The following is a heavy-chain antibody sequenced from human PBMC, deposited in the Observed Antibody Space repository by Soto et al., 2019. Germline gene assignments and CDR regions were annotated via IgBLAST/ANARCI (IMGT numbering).Heavy chain of an antibody. Sequence: AASVKVSCKASGYTFTSYDINWVRQATGQGLEWMGWMNPNSGNTGYAQKFQGRVTMTRNTSISTAYMELSSLRSEETAVYYCARVGVGSSRVGYYYYYYMDVWGKGTTVTVSS. CDR3: ARVGVGSSRVGYYYYYYMDV. CDR2: MNPNSGNT. CDR1: GYTFTSYD. V-gene: IGHV1-8*01. D-gene: IGHD6-6*01. J-gene: IGHJ6*03.